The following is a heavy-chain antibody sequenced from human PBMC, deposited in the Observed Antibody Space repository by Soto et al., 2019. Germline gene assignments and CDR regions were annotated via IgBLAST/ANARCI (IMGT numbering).Heavy chain of an antibody. J-gene: IGHJ4*02. V-gene: IGHV1-69*13. CDR1: GGPFSSYG. CDR2: IIPIFGTA. CDR3: ARDTGDGTFDF. Sequence: SLKVSCKSSGGPFSSYGISWVRQAPGQGLEWMGGIIPIFGTANYAQKFQGRVTITADESTSTAYMELSSLRSEDTAVYYCARDTGDGTFDFWGQGTLVTVSS. D-gene: IGHD7-27*01.